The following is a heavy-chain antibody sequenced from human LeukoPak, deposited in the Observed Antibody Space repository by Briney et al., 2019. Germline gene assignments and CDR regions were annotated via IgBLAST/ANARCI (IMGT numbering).Heavy chain of an antibody. Sequence: GRSLRLSCAASGFTVSSWSMNWVRQAAGKGREWVSNIISCGDTTHYADSVKGRFSISRDNAKNFVFLQLNSLRAEDTAVYYCARGRGYCSGASCDIDYWGQGTLVTVSS. CDR1: GFTVSSWS. CDR3: ARGRGYCSGASCDIDY. J-gene: IGHJ4*02. D-gene: IGHD2-8*02. V-gene: IGHV3-48*04. CDR2: IISCGDTT.